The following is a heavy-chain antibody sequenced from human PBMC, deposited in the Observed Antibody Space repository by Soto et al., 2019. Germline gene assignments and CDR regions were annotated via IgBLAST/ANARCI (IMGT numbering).Heavy chain of an antibody. J-gene: IGHJ6*02. D-gene: IGHD3-3*01. CDR3: ARVMGRIFGVVPISYYGMDV. V-gene: IGHV1-69*01. Sequence: KFQGRVTITADESTSTAYMELSSLRSEDTAVYYCARVMGRIFGVVPISYYGMDVWGQGTTVTVSS.